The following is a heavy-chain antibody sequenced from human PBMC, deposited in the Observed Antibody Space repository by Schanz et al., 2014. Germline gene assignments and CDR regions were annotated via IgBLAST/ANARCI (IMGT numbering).Heavy chain of an antibody. CDR2: IIPILGIT. D-gene: IGHD6-19*01. J-gene: IGHJ3*02. CDR1: GGTFSSST. Sequence: QVQLVQSGAEVMKPGSSVKVSCKASGGTFSSSTLTWVRQAPGQGLEWMGRIIPILGITNVAQTFQDRVTITADKSTSTAYMELSSLRSEDTAVYYCARGLGDERWLDLNEAFDIWGQGTIXTVSS. V-gene: IGHV1-69*02. CDR3: ARGLGDERWLDLNEAFDI.